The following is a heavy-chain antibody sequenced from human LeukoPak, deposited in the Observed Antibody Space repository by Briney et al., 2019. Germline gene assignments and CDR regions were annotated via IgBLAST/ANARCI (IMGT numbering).Heavy chain of an antibody. Sequence: GASVKISCKASGYTFTDYYMHWVQQAPGKGLEWMGRVDPEDGEKIYAEKFEGRVTITADTSTDTAYMELSSLRSEDTAVYYCATVYIGCSGGSCHGPFDYWGQGTLVTVSS. CDR3: ATVYIGCSGGSCHGPFDY. V-gene: IGHV1-69-2*01. CDR1: GYTFTDYY. J-gene: IGHJ4*02. CDR2: VDPEDGEK. D-gene: IGHD2-15*01.